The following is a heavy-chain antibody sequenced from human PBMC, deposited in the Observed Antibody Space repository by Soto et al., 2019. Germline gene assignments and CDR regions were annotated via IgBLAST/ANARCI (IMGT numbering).Heavy chain of an antibody. D-gene: IGHD6-13*01. J-gene: IGHJ5*01. CDR3: VRRHVSATGIDWFDP. Sequence: GASVKVSCKASGYSFSTHAMHWVRQAPGQGLEWMGWINGGNGNTKYSQKFRDRVTITRDTSASTAYMELSSLRSEDTAVYYCVRRHVSATGIDWFDPWGQGTLVTVSS. CDR1: GYSFSTHA. CDR2: INGGNGNT. V-gene: IGHV1-3*01.